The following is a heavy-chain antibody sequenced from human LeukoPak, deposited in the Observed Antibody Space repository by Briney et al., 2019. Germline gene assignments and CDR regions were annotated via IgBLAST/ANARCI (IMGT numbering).Heavy chain of an antibody. D-gene: IGHD3-10*01. Sequence: PGGSLRLSCAVSGFTFSRYPMRWVRQAPGKGLEWVSAISGSGGDTYYADSVKGRFTISRDNSKNTLFLQMNSLRADDTAVYYCAKVGGAAYYYYTGMDVWGQGTTVTVSS. CDR1: GFTFSRYP. CDR3: AKVGGAAYYYYTGMDV. CDR2: ISGSGGDT. V-gene: IGHV3-23*01. J-gene: IGHJ6*02.